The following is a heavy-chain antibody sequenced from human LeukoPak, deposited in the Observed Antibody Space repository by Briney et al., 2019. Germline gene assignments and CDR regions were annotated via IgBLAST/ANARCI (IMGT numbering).Heavy chain of an antibody. J-gene: IGHJ6*03. D-gene: IGHD5-24*01. V-gene: IGHV4-39*01. Sequence: SETLSLTCTVSGVSISSSNSYWGWIRQPPGKGLEWIGSIYYSGNTYYNASLKSRVTISVDTAKNQFSLKLSSVTAADTAVYYCARVRMATIRRLLGDYYYYYMDVWGKGTTVTVSS. CDR3: ARVRMATIRRLLGDYYYYYMDV. CDR2: IYYSGNT. CDR1: GVSISSSNSY.